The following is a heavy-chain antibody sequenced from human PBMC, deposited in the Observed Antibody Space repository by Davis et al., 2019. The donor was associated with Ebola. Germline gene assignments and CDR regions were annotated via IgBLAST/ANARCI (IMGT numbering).Heavy chain of an antibody. CDR2: IYYSGST. CDR3: ARMVAVLVPAKLALDY. J-gene: IGHJ4*02. CDR1: GGSISSSSYY. Sequence: SETLSLTCTVSGGSISSSSYYWGWIRQPPGKGLEWIGSIYYSGSTYYNPSLKRRVTISVDTSKNQFSLKLSSVTAADTAVYYCARMVAVLVPAKLALDYWGQGTLVTVSS. V-gene: IGHV4-39*01. D-gene: IGHD2-2*01.